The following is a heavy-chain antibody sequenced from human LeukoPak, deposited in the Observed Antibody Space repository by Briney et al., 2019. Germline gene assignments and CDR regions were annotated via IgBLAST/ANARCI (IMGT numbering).Heavy chain of an antibody. V-gene: IGHV4-30-4*08. J-gene: IGHJ4*02. CDR1: GGSISSGDYY. CDR3: AREDIVVVPAAPPIKFFDY. CDR2: IYYSGST. Sequence: PSQTLSLTCTVSGGSISSGDYYWSWTRQPPGKGLEWIGYIYYSGSTYYNPPLKSRVTISVDTSKNQFSLKLSSVTAADTAVYYCAREDIVVVPAAPPIKFFDYWGQGTLVTVSS. D-gene: IGHD2-2*01.